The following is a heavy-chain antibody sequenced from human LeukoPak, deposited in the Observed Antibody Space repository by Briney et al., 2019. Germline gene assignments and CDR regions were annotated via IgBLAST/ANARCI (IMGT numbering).Heavy chain of an antibody. D-gene: IGHD5-12*01. CDR2: IYPGDSDT. CDR3: ARWSYIGYDELPFDY. CDR1: GYSFTSYW. J-gene: IGHJ4*02. Sequence: GESLKISCKGSGYSFTSYWIGWVRQMPGKGLEWMGIIYPGDSDTRYSPSFQGQVTISADKSISTAYLQWSSLKASDTAMYYCARWSYIGYDELPFDYWGQGTLVTVSS. V-gene: IGHV5-51*01.